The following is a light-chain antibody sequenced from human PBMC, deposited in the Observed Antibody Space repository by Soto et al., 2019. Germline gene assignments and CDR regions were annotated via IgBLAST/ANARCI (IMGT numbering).Light chain of an antibody. CDR2: AVS. CDR1: QSINGY. Sequence: DIQITQSPSSLSASVGDRVTITCRASQSINGYLTWYQQKLGDAPNLLIYAVSSLQSGVPSRFSGSGSGTVFTLTISSLQPDVFASYCYQRNMAVPPTCRGATKV. J-gene: IGKJ4*01. V-gene: IGKV1-39*01. CDR3: QRNMAVPPT.